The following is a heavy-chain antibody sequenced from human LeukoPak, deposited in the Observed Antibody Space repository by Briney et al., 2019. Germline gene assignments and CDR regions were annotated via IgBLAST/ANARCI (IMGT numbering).Heavy chain of an antibody. D-gene: IGHD4-11*01. V-gene: IGHV4-34*01. CDR3: ARGASTVTTDYFDY. Sequence: SETLSLTCAVYGGSFSGCYWSWIRQPPGKGLEWIGEINHSGSTNYNPSLKSRVTISVDTSKNQFSLKLSSVTAADTAVYYCARGASTVTTDYFDYWGQGTLVTVSS. CDR2: INHSGST. J-gene: IGHJ4*02. CDR1: GGSFSGCY.